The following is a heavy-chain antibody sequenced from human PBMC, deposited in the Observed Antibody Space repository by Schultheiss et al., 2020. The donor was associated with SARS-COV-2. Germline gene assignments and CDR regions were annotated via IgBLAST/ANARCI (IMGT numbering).Heavy chain of an antibody. V-gene: IGHV3-21*01. D-gene: IGHD6-19*01. J-gene: IGHJ5*02. CDR2: ISSSSSYI. CDR3: ARVRAVDWFDP. CDR1: GFTFSSYE. Sequence: GGSLRLSCAASGFTFSSYEMNWVRQAPGKGLEWVSSISSSSSYIYYADSVKGRFTISRDNAKNSLYLQMNSLRAEDTAVYYCARVRAVDWFDPWGQGTLVTVSS.